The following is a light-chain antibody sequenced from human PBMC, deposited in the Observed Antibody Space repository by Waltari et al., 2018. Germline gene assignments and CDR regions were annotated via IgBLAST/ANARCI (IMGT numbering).Light chain of an antibody. Sequence: DIVMTQSPDSLAVSLGARATINCKSSPSVLYSSNNKSYLSRFQQKPGQPPKLLFYWASTRESGVPDRFSGSGSGTDFTLTISSLQAEDVAVYYCQQYYAAPWTFGQGTMVEIK. J-gene: IGKJ1*01. V-gene: IGKV4-1*01. CDR3: QQYYAAPWT. CDR1: PSVLYSSNNKSY. CDR2: WAS.